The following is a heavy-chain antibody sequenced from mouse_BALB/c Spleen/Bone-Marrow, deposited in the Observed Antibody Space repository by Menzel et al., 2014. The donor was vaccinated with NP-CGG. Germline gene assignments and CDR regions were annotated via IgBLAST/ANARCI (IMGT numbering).Heavy chain of an antibody. V-gene: IGHV1-7*01. D-gene: IGHD2-12*01. CDR3: ARYGGGSYDGFAY. J-gene: IGHJ3*01. Sequence: QVQLQQSGAELAKPGASVKMSCKASGYTFTSYWMHWVKQRPGQGLEWIGYINPSTGYTEYNQKFKDKATLTADKSSSTAYMQLSSLTSEDSAVYYGARYGGGSYDGFAYWGQGTLVTVSA. CDR1: GYTFTSYW. CDR2: INPSTGYT.